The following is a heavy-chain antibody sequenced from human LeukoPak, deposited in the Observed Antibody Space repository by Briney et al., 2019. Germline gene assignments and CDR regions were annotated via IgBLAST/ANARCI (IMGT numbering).Heavy chain of an antibody. CDR2: IKQDGSEK. D-gene: IGHD1-26*01. CDR1: GFTSSNYW. CDR3: TMIEWERWRG. V-gene: IGHV3-7*01. Sequence: PGGSLRLSCAASGFTSSNYWMNWVRQAPGKGLEWVANIKQDGSEKYYVDSVEGRFTVSRDNTKNSLYLQMNSLRAEDTAVYYCTMIEWERWRGRGQGTLVTVSS. J-gene: IGHJ4*02.